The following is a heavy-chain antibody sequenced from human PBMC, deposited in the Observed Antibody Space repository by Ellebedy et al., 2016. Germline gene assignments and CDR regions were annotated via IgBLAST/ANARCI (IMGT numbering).Heavy chain of an antibody. CDR2: ISAYNGNT. CDR3: ARYADAGTKWFNP. CDR1: GYTFTSYG. Sequence: ASVKVSCXASGYTFTSYGISWVRQAPGQGLEWMGWISAYNGNTNYAQKLQGRVTMTTDTSTSTAYMELRSLRSEDTAVYYCARYADAGTKWFNPWGQGTLVTVSS. J-gene: IGHJ5*02. D-gene: IGHD1-7*01. V-gene: IGHV1-18*01.